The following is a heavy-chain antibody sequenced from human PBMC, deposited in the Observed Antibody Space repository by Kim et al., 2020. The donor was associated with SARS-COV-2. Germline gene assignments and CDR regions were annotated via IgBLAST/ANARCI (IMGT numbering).Heavy chain of an antibody. D-gene: IGHD3-10*01. CDR3: ARLSLGSGSYYNPYYFDY. J-gene: IGHJ4*02. Sequence: SVKVSCKASGGTFSSYAISWVRQAPGQGLEWMGGIIPIFGTANYAQKFQGRVTITADESTSTAYMELSSLRSEDTAVYYCARLSLGSGSYYNPYYFDYWGQGTLVTVSS. CDR2: IIPIFGTA. CDR1: GGTFSSYA. V-gene: IGHV1-69*13.